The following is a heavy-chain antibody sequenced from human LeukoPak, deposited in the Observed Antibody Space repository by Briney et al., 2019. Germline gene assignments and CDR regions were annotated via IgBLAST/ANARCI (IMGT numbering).Heavy chain of an antibody. D-gene: IGHD2-2*01. Sequence: GASVKVSCKASGYTFTGYYMHWVRQAPGQGLEWMGRINPNSGGTNYAQKFQGRVTMTRDTSISTAYMELSRLRSDDTAVYYCARDQRYCSSTSCYYWFDPWGQGTLVTVSS. CDR3: ARDQRYCSSTSCYYWFDP. J-gene: IGHJ5*02. CDR1: GYTFTGYY. V-gene: IGHV1-2*06. CDR2: INPNSGGT.